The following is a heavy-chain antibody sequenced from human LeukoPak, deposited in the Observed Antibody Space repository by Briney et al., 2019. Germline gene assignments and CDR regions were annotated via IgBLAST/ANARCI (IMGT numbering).Heavy chain of an antibody. D-gene: IGHD5/OR15-5a*01. CDR1: GGPISSGGYS. CDR3: ARGVYPDY. V-gene: IGHV4-30-2*01. CDR2: IYHSGST. J-gene: IGHJ4*02. Sequence: TLSLTCAVSGGPISSGGYSWSWIRQPPGQGLEWIGYIYHSGSTYYNPSLKSRVTISVDRSKNQFSLKLSSVTAADTAVYYCARGVYPDYWGQGTLVTVSS.